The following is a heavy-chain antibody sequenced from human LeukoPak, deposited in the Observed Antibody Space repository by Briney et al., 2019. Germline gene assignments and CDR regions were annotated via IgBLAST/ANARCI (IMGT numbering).Heavy chain of an antibody. D-gene: IGHD2-2*01. CDR2: IRYDGSNK. V-gene: IGHV3-30*02. Sequence: PGGSLRPSCAASGFTFSSYGMHWVRQAPGKGLEWVAFIRYDGSNKYYADSVKGRFTISRDNSKNTLYLQMNSLRAEDTAVYYCAKIPPYCSSTSCYGGYYFDYWGQGTLVTVSS. CDR1: GFTFSSYG. CDR3: AKIPPYCSSTSCYGGYYFDY. J-gene: IGHJ4*02.